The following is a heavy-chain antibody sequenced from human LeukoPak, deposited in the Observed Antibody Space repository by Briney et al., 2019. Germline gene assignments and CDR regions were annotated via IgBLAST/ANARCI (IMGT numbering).Heavy chain of an antibody. D-gene: IGHD6-6*01. CDR2: INSDGSTT. CDR1: GFTFSSYW. Sequence: GGSLRLSCAASGFTFSSYWMHWVRQAPGKGLVWVSRINSDGSTTTYAASVKGRFTISRDNDKNTLDLQMNSLRAEDTAVYYCPTSIAGSNCFDPCGQGTLVTVSS. J-gene: IGHJ5*02. V-gene: IGHV3-74*01. CDR3: PTSIAGSNCFDP.